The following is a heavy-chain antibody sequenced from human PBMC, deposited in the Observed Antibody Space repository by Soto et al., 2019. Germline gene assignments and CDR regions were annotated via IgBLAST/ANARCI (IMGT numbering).Heavy chain of an antibody. J-gene: IGHJ5*02. CDR2: ISYDEKKR. V-gene: IGHV3-30*19. Sequence: QVQLVESGGGVVQPGRSLRLSCAASGFTFSSYDMHWVRQAPGKGLEWVAVISYDEKKRYYTDSVKGRFTISRDKSKNTVYLQVNSLRAEDTAVYYCARAMEIARASKDNWFDPWGQGTLVTVSS. CDR3: ARAMEIARASKDNWFDP. CDR1: GFTFSSYD. D-gene: IGHD1-1*01.